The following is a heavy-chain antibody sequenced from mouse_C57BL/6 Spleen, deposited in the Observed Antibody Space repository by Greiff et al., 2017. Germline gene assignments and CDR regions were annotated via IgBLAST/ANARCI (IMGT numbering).Heavy chain of an antibody. CDR2: IYPGSGNT. V-gene: IGHV1-76*01. CDR3: AIGDDYAWFAY. J-gene: IGHJ3*01. D-gene: IGHD2-4*01. Sequence: VQLQQSGAELVRPGASVKLSCKASGYTFTDYYINWVKQRPGQGLEWIARIYPGSGNTYYNEKFKGKATLTAEKSSSTAYMQLSSLTSEDSSVYFCAIGDDYAWFAYWGQGTLVTVSA. CDR1: GYTFTDYY.